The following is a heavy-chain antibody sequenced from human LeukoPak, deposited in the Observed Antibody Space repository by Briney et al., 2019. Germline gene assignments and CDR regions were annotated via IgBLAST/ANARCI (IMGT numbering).Heavy chain of an antibody. D-gene: IGHD2-15*01. V-gene: IGHV1-2*02. CDR3: ARTPRDIAVVVAATLYYYYGMDV. CDR1: GYTFTGYY. Sequence: GASVKVSCKASGYTFTGYYMHWVRQAPGQGLEWMGWINPNSGGTNYAQKFQGRVTMTRDTSISTAYMELSRLRSDDTAVYYCARTPRDIAVVVAATLYYYYGMDVWGQGTTVTVSS. CDR2: INPNSGGT. J-gene: IGHJ6*02.